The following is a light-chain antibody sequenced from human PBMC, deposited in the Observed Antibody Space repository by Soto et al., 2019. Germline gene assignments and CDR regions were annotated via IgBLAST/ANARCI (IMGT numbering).Light chain of an antibody. Sequence: QSALTQPPSVSGSPGQSVTISCTGTSSDVGSYNHVSWYQQPPGTAPKLMIYEVSHRPSGVPDRFSGSKSGNTASLTISGLQAEDEADYYCGLYTDISTFVFGGGTKLTVL. CDR1: SSDVGSYNH. J-gene: IGLJ2*01. CDR2: EVS. V-gene: IGLV2-18*01. CDR3: GLYTDISTFV.